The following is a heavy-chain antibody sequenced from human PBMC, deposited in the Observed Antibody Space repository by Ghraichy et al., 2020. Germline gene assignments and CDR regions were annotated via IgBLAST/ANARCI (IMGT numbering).Heavy chain of an antibody. D-gene: IGHD3-10*02. CDR2: IRSRPLGGTT. V-gene: IGHV3-49*04. CDR1: GFTFADYT. Sequence: GGSLRLSCSASGFTFADYTVTWVRQAPGKGLEWVGFIRSRPLGGTTEYAAAVEGRFTIPRDDSKSIAYLQVNSLKTEDTAVYYCARVYYFVSSAYYYGGLFDSWGQGTLVTVSS. J-gene: IGHJ4*02. CDR3: ARVYYFVSSAYYYGGLFDS.